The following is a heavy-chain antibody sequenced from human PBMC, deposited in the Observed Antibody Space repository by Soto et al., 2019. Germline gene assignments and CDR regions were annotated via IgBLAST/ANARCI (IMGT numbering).Heavy chain of an antibody. Sequence: PSETLSLTCTVSVSGGSISSYYWSWIRQPPGKGLEWIGYIYYSGSTNYNPSLKSRVTISVDTSKNQFSLKLSSVTAADTAVYYCARYSSGWWAYHYSGQATLVTVS. CDR2: IYYSGST. J-gene: IGHJ4*02. CDR3: ARYSSGWWAYHY. D-gene: IGHD6-19*01. CDR1: VSGGSISSYY. V-gene: IGHV4-59*01.